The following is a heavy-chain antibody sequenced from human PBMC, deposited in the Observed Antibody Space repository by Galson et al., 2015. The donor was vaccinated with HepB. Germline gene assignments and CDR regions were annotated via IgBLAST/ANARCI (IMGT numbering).Heavy chain of an antibody. J-gene: IGHJ6*02. V-gene: IGHV4-59*08. CDR1: GVSISSYY. D-gene: IGHD2-2*01. CDR2: IYYSGNT. CDR3: ASSLLLPAGIEYYYYAMDV. Sequence: SETLSLTCTVSGVSISSYYWSWIRQPPGKGLEWIGYIYYSGNTNYNPSLKSRVTISLHTSKNQFSLKLSSVTAADTAVYYCASSLLLPAGIEYYYYAMDVWGQGTTVTVSS.